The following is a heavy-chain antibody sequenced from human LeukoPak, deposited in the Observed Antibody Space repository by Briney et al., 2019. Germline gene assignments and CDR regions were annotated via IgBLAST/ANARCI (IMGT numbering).Heavy chain of an antibody. CDR1: GGTFSSYA. V-gene: IGHV1-69*13. Sequence: SVKVSCKASGGTFSSYAISWVRQAPGQGLEWMGGIIPIFGTANYAQKFQGRVTITADESTSTAYMELSSLRSKDTAVYYCARSPDYGDYEYFDYWGQGTLVTVSS. D-gene: IGHD4-17*01. CDR2: IIPIFGTA. J-gene: IGHJ4*02. CDR3: ARSPDYGDYEYFDY.